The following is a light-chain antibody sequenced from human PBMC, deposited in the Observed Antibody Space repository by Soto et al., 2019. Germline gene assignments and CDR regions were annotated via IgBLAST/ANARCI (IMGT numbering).Light chain of an antibody. CDR1: QVIRDE. J-gene: IGKJ1*01. V-gene: IGKV1-17*01. CDR2: VAS. Sequence: DIQVTQSPSSLSASVGDRVTITCRASQVIRDELAWYQQEPGKAPKRLIYVASNLQSGVPSRFSGSRSGTEFTLTISSLQPEDFVTYYCLQHYGYPWTFGQGTKVEIK. CDR3: LQHYGYPWT.